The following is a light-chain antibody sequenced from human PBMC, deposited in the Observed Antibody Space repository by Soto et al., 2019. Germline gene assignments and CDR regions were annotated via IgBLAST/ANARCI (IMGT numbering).Light chain of an antibody. Sequence: DIQMTQSPSSLSASVGDRVTMTCRASQSISSYLNWYQQKPGKAPKLLIYAASSLQSGVPSRFSGSGSGTDFTLTISSLQPEDFATYYCQQSYSTPTFGQGTRLEI. J-gene: IGKJ5*01. CDR2: AAS. V-gene: IGKV1-39*01. CDR3: QQSYSTPT. CDR1: QSISSY.